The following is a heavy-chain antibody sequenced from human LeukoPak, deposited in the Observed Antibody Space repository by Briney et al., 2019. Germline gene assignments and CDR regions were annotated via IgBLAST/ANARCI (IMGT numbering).Heavy chain of an antibody. V-gene: IGHV4-61*08. Sequence: SQTLSLTCTVSGGSISSGGYYWIWIRQHPGKGLEWIGYIYYTGSTNYNPSLKSRVTISVDTSKNQFSLKLSSVTAADTAMYYCARGGTTYYYESSDYWGFDYWGQGTLVTVSS. D-gene: IGHD3-22*01. CDR2: IYYTGST. CDR3: ARGGTTYYYESSDYWGFDY. CDR1: GGSISSGGYY. J-gene: IGHJ4*02.